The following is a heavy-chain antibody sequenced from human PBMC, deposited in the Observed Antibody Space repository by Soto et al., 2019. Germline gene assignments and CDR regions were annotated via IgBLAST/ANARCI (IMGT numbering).Heavy chain of an antibody. CDR2: IYYSGST. V-gene: IGHV4-61*01. CDR3: AGLLYHDYRESGRDFDY. D-gene: IGHD4-4*01. CDR1: GGSVSSGSYY. J-gene: IGHJ4*02. Sequence: QVQLQESGPGLVKPSETLSLTCTVSGGSVSSGSYYWSWIRQPPGKGLEWIGYIYYSGSTNYNPSLKSRVTISVDTSKNQFTLKLSSVTAADTAVYYCAGLLYHDYRESGRDFDYWGQGTLVTVSS.